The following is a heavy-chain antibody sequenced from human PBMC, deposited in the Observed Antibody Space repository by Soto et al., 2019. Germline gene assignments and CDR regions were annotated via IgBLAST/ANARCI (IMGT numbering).Heavy chain of an antibody. CDR3: ARESLGYYYDSGGYYPTFDY. D-gene: IGHD3-22*01. J-gene: IGHJ4*02. CDR1: GYTFTSYG. Sequence: ASVKVFCKASGYTFTSYGISWVRQAPGQGLEWMGWISAYNGNTNYAQKLQGRVTMTTDTSTSTAYMELRSLRSDDTAVYYCARESLGYYYDSGGYYPTFDYWGQGTLVTVSS. V-gene: IGHV1-18*01. CDR2: ISAYNGNT.